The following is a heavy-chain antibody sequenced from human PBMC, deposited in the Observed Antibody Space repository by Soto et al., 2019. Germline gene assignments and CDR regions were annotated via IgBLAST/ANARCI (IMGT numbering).Heavy chain of an antibody. D-gene: IGHD6-13*01. Sequence: QITLNESGPALVKPTQTLTLTCTFSGFSLTTSGVGVHWLRQPPGKALEWLAVLYGDDDKRYNPSLETRLTITNDTSKNQVVLTMTNMDPLDTATYYCAHKPSYSTNWYIGDDWFDPWGQGTLVTVSS. CDR1: GFSLTTSGVG. CDR3: AHKPSYSTNWYIGDDWFDP. V-gene: IGHV2-5*02. CDR2: LYGDDDK. J-gene: IGHJ5*02.